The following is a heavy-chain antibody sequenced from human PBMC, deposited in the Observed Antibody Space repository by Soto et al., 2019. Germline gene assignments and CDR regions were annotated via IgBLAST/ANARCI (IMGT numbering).Heavy chain of an antibody. D-gene: IGHD3-3*02. Sequence: SETLSLTGAVYGGCFSGYYWSWIRQPPGKGLEWIGEINHSGSTNYNPSLKSRVTISVDTSKNQFSLKLSSVTAADTAVYYCARDQYHFGRGSYHSARGVCGKRTRVVVSS. CDR2: INHSGST. CDR1: GGCFSGYY. J-gene: IGHJ6*01. CDR3: ARDQYHFGRGSYHSARGV. V-gene: IGHV4-34*01.